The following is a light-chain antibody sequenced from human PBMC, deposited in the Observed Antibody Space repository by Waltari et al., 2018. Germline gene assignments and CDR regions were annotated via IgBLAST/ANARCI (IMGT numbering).Light chain of an antibody. CDR1: QSISNY. CDR2: DTS. CDR3: QQRRNWPIT. V-gene: IGKV3-11*01. J-gene: IGKJ4*01. Sequence: DIVLTQSPATLSLSPGERATLSCRASQSISNYLAWYQQKPGQAPRLLIYDTSNRATGIPTRFSGSGFGTDFTLTISSLEPEDFAIYYCQQRRNWPITFSGGTKVEIK.